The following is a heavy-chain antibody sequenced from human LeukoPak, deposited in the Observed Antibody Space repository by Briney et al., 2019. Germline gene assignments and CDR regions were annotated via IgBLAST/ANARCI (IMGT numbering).Heavy chain of an antibody. J-gene: IGHJ4*02. CDR1: GLSFSRYA. V-gene: IGHV3-23*01. Sequence: GGSLRLSCAASGLSFSRYAMTWVRQAPGKGLEWVSSISGSGGSTYYADSVKGRFTISRDNSKNTLYLQMNSLRAEDTAVYYCARTGGFGTTKFDNWGQGTLVTVSS. CDR3: ARTGGFGTTKFDN. D-gene: IGHD3/OR15-3a*01. CDR2: ISGSGGST.